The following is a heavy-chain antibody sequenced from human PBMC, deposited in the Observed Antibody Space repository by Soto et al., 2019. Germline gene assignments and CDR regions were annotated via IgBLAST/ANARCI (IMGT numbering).Heavy chain of an antibody. V-gene: IGHV3-23*01. D-gene: IGHD3-16*01. Sequence: EVQLSESGGGLVQIGGSLRLSCAASGSYLSAYAMNWVRQAPGKGLEWVSAISRSGDITYYADSVTGRFSISRDNSKNTLYLQMNSLRAEDTAVYYCAKGGFWVHYGMDVWGQGTTVTVSS. CDR2: ISRSGDIT. J-gene: IGHJ6*02. CDR3: AKGGFWVHYGMDV. CDR1: GSYLSAYA.